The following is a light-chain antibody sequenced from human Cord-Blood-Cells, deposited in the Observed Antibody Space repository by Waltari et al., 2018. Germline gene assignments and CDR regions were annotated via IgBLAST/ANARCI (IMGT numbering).Light chain of an antibody. V-gene: IGKV3-20*01. CDR2: GAS. Sequence: EIVLTQSPGTLSLSPGESATPSCRASQSVSSSYLAWYQQKPGQAPRLLSYGASSRATGIPDRFSGSGSGTDFTLTISRLEPEDFAVYYCQQYGSSPLYTFGQGTKLEIK. J-gene: IGKJ2*01. CDR3: QQYGSSPLYT. CDR1: QSVSSSY.